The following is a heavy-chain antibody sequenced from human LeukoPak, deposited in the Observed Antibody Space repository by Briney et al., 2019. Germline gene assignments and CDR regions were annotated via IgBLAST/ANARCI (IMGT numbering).Heavy chain of an antibody. V-gene: IGHV3-53*01. D-gene: IGHD5-18*01. CDR2: IYSGGST. CDR1: GFTVSGNY. J-gene: IGHJ4*02. CDR3: AREYTALGFDY. Sequence: GGSLRLSCTASGFTVSGNYMSWVRQAPGKELEWVSVIYSGGSTYYADSVKGRFTIFRDNSKNTLYLQMNGLRADDTAVYYCAREYTALGFDYWGQGTLVTVSS.